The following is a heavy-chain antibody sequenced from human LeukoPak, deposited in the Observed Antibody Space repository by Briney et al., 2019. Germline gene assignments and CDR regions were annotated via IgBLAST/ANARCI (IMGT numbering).Heavy chain of an antibody. Sequence: SEILSLTCTVSGGSISSYYWSWIRQPPGKGLEWIGYIYTSGSTNYNPSLKSRVTISVDTSKNQFSLKLSSVTAADTAVYYCATGVSRGVFNWFDPWGQGTLVTVSS. V-gene: IGHV4-4*09. J-gene: IGHJ5*02. CDR1: GGSISSYY. CDR2: IYTSGST. D-gene: IGHD6-13*01. CDR3: ATGVSRGVFNWFDP.